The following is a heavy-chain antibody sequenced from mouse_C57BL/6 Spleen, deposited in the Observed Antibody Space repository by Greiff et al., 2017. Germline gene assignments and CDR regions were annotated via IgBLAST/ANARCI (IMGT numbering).Heavy chain of an antibody. CDR3: ESEGIKSRYALDY. Sequence: QVQLQQPGAELVKPGASVKISCKASGYAFSSYWMNWVKQRPGKGLEWIGQIYPGDGDTNYNGKFKGKATLTADNSSSPAYMQLSSLTSEDSAVYCCESEGIKSRYALDYWGQGTSVTVSA. D-gene: IGHD6-2*01. CDR2: IYPGDGDT. J-gene: IGHJ4*01. V-gene: IGHV1-80*01. CDR1: GYAFSSYW.